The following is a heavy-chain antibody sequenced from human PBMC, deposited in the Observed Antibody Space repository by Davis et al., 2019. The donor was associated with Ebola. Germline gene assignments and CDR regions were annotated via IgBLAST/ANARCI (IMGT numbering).Heavy chain of an antibody. CDR2: IIPILGIA. CDR3: AREGQQLVPRNWFDP. D-gene: IGHD6-6*01. V-gene: IGHV1-69*10. Sequence: SVTVSCKASGYTFTSYAISWVRQAPGQGLEWMGGIIPILGIANYAQKFQGRVTITADESTSTAYMELSSLRSEDTAVYYCAREGQQLVPRNWFDPWGQGTLVTVSS. J-gene: IGHJ5*02. CDR1: GYTFTSYA.